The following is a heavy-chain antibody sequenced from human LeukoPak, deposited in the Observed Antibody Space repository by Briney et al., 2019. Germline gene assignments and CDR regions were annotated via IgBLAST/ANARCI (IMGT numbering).Heavy chain of an antibody. CDR2: INHSGST. J-gene: IGHJ5*02. V-gene: IGHV4-34*01. Sequence: SETLSLTCAVYGGSFSGYYWRWIRQPPGKGLEWIGEINHSGSTNYNPSLKSRVTISVDTSKNQFSLKLSSVTAADTAVYYCARASPYYYDSSGRNWFDPWGQGTLVTVSS. CDR3: ARASPYYYDSSGRNWFDP. D-gene: IGHD3-22*01. CDR1: GGSFSGYY.